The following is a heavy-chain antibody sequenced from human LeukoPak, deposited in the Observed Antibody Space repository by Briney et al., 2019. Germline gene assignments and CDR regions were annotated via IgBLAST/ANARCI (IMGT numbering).Heavy chain of an antibody. CDR1: GYTFTSYD. V-gene: IGHV1-8*01. Sequence: ASVKVSCKASGYTFTSYDINWVRQATGQGLEWMGWMNPNTGNTGYAQKFQGRVTMTRNTSISTAYMELSSLRSEATAVYYCARGRAYCSSTSCYRNWFDPWGQGTLVTVSS. CDR3: ARGRAYCSSTSCYRNWFDP. J-gene: IGHJ5*02. CDR2: MNPNTGNT. D-gene: IGHD2-2*01.